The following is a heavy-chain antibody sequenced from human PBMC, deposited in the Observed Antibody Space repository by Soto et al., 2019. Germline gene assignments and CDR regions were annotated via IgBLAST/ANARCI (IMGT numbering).Heavy chain of an antibody. CDR3: ARDFDASGSYYTDY. CDR1: GDTFSSYA. D-gene: IGHD3-10*01. Sequence: SVKVSCKASGDTFSSYAISWVRQAPGQGLEWMGGIIPIIGKANYAQKFQGRVTITTDTSTSTAYMELSSLRSEDTAVYYCARDFDASGSYYTDYWGQGTLVTVSS. J-gene: IGHJ4*02. CDR2: IIPIIGKA. V-gene: IGHV1-69*10.